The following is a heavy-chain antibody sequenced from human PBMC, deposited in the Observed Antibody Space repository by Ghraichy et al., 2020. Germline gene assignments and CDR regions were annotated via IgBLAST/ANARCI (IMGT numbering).Heavy chain of an antibody. Sequence: ASVKVSCTASGFMFSSYYLNWVRQAPGQGLEWMGWINANNGHTNYAEKFQHRVTMTTDMSTSTAYMELRSLRSDDTAVYYCARPIVVSGHFFDFWGQGTRVAVSS. CDR1: GFMFSSYY. D-gene: IGHD3-22*01. J-gene: IGHJ4*02. CDR3: ARPIVVSGHFFDF. V-gene: IGHV1-18*01. CDR2: INANNGHT.